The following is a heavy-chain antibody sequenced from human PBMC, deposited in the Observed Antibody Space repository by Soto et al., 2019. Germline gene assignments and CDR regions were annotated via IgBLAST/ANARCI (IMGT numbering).Heavy chain of an antibody. Sequence: WGSLRLSCAVSGITLTNYEMNWVRQAPGKGLEWVSYISSTSSTIYYADSVKGRFTVSRDNAKNSLYLQINSLRAEDTAVYYCAGSRRNTDFSSDPQLGDGMDVWGRETTVTASS. V-gene: IGHV3-48*03. CDR1: GITLTNYE. D-gene: IGHD3-3*01. CDR3: AGSRRNTDFSSDPQLGDGMDV. CDR2: ISSTSSTI. J-gene: IGHJ6*02.